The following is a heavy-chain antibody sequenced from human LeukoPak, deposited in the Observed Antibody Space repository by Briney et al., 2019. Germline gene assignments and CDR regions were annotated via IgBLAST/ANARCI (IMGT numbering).Heavy chain of an antibody. Sequence: SETLSLTCTVSGGSISSGGHSWSWIRQPPGKGLEWIGYIYHSGSGSTYYNPSLKSRVTISIDKSKNQFSLKLNSVTAADTAVYYCASRGGAAAILAPYYYYGMGVWGQGTTVTVSS. CDR1: GGSISSGGHS. J-gene: IGHJ6*02. CDR2: IYHSGSGST. CDR3: ASRGGAAAILAPYYYYGMGV. D-gene: IGHD2-2*02. V-gene: IGHV4-30-2*01.